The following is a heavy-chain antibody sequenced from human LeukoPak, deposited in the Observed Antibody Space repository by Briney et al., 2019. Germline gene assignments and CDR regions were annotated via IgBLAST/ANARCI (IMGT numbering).Heavy chain of an antibody. V-gene: IGHV3-23*01. CDR2: ISASGGST. J-gene: IGHJ4*02. Sequence: GGSLRLSCAASGLTFSSYAMSWVRQAPGKGLEWVSAISASGGSTYYADSVKGRFTISRDNSKNTLFMQMNSLRAEDTAIYYCAKCFRTTETTVDYWGQGTLVTVSS. D-gene: IGHD4-17*01. CDR3: AKCFRTTETTVDY. CDR1: GLTFSSYA.